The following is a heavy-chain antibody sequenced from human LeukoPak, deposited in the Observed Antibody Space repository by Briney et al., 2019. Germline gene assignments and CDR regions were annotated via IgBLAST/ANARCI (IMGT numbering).Heavy chain of an antibody. CDR2: IYYSGST. CDR3: ASVGGLDYGGNSPYLGTFKNFYYYMDV. CDR1: GGSISSSSYY. Sequence: SETLSLTCTVSGGSISSSSYYWGWIRQLPGKGLEWIGSIYYSGSTYYNPSLKSRITISVDTSKNQFSLKLSSVTAADTAVYYCASVGGLDYGGNSPYLGTFKNFYYYMDVWGKGTTVTVSS. J-gene: IGHJ6*03. V-gene: IGHV4-39*07. D-gene: IGHD4-23*01.